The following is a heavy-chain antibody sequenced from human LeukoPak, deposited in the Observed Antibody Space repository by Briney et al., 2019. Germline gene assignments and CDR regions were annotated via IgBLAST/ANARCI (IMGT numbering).Heavy chain of an antibody. CDR1: GGSFSGYY. V-gene: IGHV4-34*01. CDR3: AREGSSSWYYFDY. CDR2: INHSGST. D-gene: IGHD6-13*01. J-gene: IGHJ4*02. Sequence: KASETLSLTCAVYGGSFSGYYWSWIRQPPGKGLEWIGEINHSGSTNYNPSLKSRVTISVDTSKNQFSLKLSSVTAADTAVYYCAREGSSSWYYFDYWGQGTLVTVSS.